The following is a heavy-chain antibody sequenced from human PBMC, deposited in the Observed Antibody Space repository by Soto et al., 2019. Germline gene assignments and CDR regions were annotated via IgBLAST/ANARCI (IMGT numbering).Heavy chain of an antibody. J-gene: IGHJ5*02. Sequence: SVKVSCKASGGTFSSYAISWVRQAPGQGLEWMGWIIPIFGTANYAQKFQGRVTITRDTSASTAYMELSSLRSEDTAVYYCARVPSVAPGLRFDPWGQGTLVTVSS. V-gene: IGHV1-69*05. CDR1: GGTFSSYA. CDR2: IIPIFGTA. CDR3: ARVPSVAPGLRFDP. D-gene: IGHD6-19*01.